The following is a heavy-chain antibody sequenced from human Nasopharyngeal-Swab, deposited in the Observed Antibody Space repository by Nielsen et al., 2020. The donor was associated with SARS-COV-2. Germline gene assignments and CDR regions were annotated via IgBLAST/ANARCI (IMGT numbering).Heavy chain of an antibody. D-gene: IGHD3-16*01. CDR1: GFTFSSYA. J-gene: IGHJ4*02. Sequence: GESLKISCAASGFTFSSYAMLWVRQAPGKGLEWVAVISYDGSNKYYADSVKGRFTISRDNSKNTLYLQMNSLRAEDTAVYYCAREADEGLAYFDYWGQGTLVTVSS. CDR3: AREADEGLAYFDY. CDR2: ISYDGSNK. V-gene: IGHV3-30-3*01.